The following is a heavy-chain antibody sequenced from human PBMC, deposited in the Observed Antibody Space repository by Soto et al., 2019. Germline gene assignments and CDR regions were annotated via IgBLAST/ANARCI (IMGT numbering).Heavy chain of an antibody. CDR2: INHSGST. J-gene: IGHJ4*02. CDR1: GGSFSGYY. D-gene: IGHD3-22*01. CDR3: ARGQYYYDSSGYLS. Sequence: XETLYITCAVYGGSFSGYYWSGIRQPPGNGLEWIGEINHSGSTNYNPSLKSRVTISVDTSKNQFSLKLSSVTAADTAVYYCARGQYYYDSSGYLSWGQGTLVTVSS. V-gene: IGHV4-34*01.